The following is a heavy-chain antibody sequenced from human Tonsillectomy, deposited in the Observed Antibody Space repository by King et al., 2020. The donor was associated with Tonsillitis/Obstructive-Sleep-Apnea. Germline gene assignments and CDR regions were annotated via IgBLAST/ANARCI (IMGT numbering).Heavy chain of an antibody. CDR1: GYTFTNYG. J-gene: IGHJ4*02. Sequence: QLVQSGAEVKKPGASVKVSCKASGYTFTNYGISWVRQAPGQGLEWMGWISAYNGNTNYAQRLQGRVTMTTDTSTSTAYVELRSLRSDDTAVYYCASVMAGTPNYFDYWGQGTLVTVSS. V-gene: IGHV1-18*01. CDR3: ASVMAGTPNYFDY. D-gene: IGHD6-19*01. CDR2: ISAYNGNT.